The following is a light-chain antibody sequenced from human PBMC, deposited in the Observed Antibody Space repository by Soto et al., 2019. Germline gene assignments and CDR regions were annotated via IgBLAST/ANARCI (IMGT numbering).Light chain of an antibody. CDR3: SSYTSSSTLE. Sequence: QSALTKPASVYGSPGQSIPISCTGTSSDVGGYNYVSWYQHHPGIAPKLMIYEVSNRPSGVSNRFSGSKSGNTASLTISGLQSEDEADYYCSSYTSSSTLEFGGGTKLTVL. CDR2: EVS. CDR1: SSDVGGYNY. J-gene: IGLJ3*02. V-gene: IGLV2-14*01.